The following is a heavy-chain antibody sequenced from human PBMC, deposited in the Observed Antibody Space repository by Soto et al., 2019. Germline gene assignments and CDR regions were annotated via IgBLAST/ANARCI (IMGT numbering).Heavy chain of an antibody. J-gene: IGHJ6*02. CDR1: GGTFSSYA. Sequence: QVQLVQSGAEVKKPGSSVKVSCKASGGTFSSYAISWVRQAPGQGLEWMGGIIPIFGTANYAQKFQGRVTITADDSVRTAYMGLRTLRSEDTAVCYCARGIAVAGTGYYYYGMDVWGQGTTVTVSS. D-gene: IGHD6-19*01. V-gene: IGHV1-69*01. CDR3: ARGIAVAGTGYYYYGMDV. CDR2: IIPIFGTA.